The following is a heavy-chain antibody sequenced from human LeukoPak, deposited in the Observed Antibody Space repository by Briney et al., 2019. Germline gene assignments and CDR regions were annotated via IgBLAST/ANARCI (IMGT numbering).Heavy chain of an antibody. V-gene: IGHV4-38-2*01. J-gene: IGHJ2*01. CDR3: ARRPSYWYFDL. Sequence: SETLSLTCAVSGYSISSGYYWGWIRQPPGKGLEWIGSIYHSGSTYYNPSLKSRVTISVDTSKNQFSLKLSSVTAADTAVYYCARRPSYWYFDLWGRGTLVTVSP. CDR2: IYHSGST. CDR1: GYSISSGYY.